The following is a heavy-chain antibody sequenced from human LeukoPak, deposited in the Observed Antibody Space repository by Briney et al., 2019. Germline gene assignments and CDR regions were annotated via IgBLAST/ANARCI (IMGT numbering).Heavy chain of an antibody. J-gene: IGHJ6*02. CDR3: ARGGSGYSYGYVRYYGMDV. CDR2: IIPIFGTA. Sequence: ASVKVSCKASGYTFTSYGISWVRQAPGQGLEWMGGIIPIFGTANYAQKFQGRVTITADESTSTAYMELSSLRSEDTAVYYCARGGSGYSYGYVRYYGMDVWGQGTTVTVSS. CDR1: GYTFTSYG. D-gene: IGHD5-18*01. V-gene: IGHV1-69*13.